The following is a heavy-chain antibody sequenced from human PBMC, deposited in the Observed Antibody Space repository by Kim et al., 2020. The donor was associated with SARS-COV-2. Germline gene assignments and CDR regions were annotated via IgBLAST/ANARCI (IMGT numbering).Heavy chain of an antibody. D-gene: IGHD2-15*01. V-gene: IGHV3-33*01. CDR3: ARDELVGALDI. J-gene: IGHJ3*02. CDR2: IWYDGSNK. Sequence: GGSLRLSCAASGFTFSSYGMHWVRQAPGKGLEWVAVIWYDGSNKYYADSVKGRFTISRDNSKNTLYLQMNSLRAEDTAVYYCARDELVGALDIWGQGTMVTVSS. CDR1: GFTFSSYG.